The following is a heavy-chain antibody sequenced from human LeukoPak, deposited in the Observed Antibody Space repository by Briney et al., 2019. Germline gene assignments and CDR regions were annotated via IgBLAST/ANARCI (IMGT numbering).Heavy chain of an antibody. J-gene: IGHJ6*02. D-gene: IGHD3-10*01. CDR1: GGSMSSSSYY. Sequence: PSETLSLTRTVSGGSMSSSSYYWGWIRQPPGKVLEWIASIYYSGSTYYNPSLKSRVTISVDTSKNQFSLYLCSVTAADTAVYYCARVWATMVRGVLYGMDVWGQGTTVTVSS. V-gene: IGHV4-39*07. CDR3: ARVWATMVRGVLYGMDV. CDR2: IYYSGST.